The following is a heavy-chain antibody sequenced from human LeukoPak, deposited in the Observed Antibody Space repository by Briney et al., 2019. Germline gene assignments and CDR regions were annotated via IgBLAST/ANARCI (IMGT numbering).Heavy chain of an antibody. CDR2: ISGSGGST. Sequence: TGGSLRLSCAASGFTFSSYAMSWVRQAPGKGLEWVSAISGSGGSTYHADSVKGRFTISRDNSKNTLYLQMNSLRAEDTAVYYCAKQTFTIFYGMDVWGQGTTVTVSS. D-gene: IGHD3-9*01. J-gene: IGHJ6*02. CDR1: GFTFSSYA. V-gene: IGHV3-23*01. CDR3: AKQTFTIFYGMDV.